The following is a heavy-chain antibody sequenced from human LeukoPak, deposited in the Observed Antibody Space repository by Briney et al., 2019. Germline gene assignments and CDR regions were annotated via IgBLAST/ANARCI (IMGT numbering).Heavy chain of an antibody. CDR1: GGSISSYY. CDR2: IYYSGST. Sequence: PSETLSLTCTVSGGSISSYYWSWIRRPPGKGLEWIGYIYYSGSTNYNPSLKSRVTISVDTSKNQFSLKLSSVTAADTAVYYCARAALDYDFWSGYYDYWGQGTLVTVSS. J-gene: IGHJ4*02. D-gene: IGHD3-3*01. CDR3: ARAALDYDFWSGYYDY. V-gene: IGHV4-59*01.